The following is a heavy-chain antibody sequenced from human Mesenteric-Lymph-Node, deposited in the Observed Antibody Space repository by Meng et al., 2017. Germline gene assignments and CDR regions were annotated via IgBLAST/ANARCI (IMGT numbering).Heavy chain of an antibody. CDR1: GFTFRSYS. CDR2: ISSSSSYI. D-gene: IGHD5-24*01. V-gene: IGHV3-21*01. J-gene: IGHJ4*02. Sequence: EVQLVESGGGLGKRGGSVRLSCAASGFTFRSYSMNGVRQAPGKGLEWVSSISSSSSYIYYADSVKGRFTISRDNAKNSLYLQMNSLRAEDTAVYYCARNVRLRDGYNSDYWGQGTLVTVSS. CDR3: ARNVRLRDGYNSDY.